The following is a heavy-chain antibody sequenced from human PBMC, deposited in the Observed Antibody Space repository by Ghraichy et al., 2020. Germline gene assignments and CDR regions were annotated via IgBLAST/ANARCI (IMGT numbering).Heavy chain of an antibody. V-gene: IGHV1-46*01. Sequence: ASVKVSCKASGYTFTSYYMHWVRQAPGQGLEWMGIINPSGGSTSYAQKFQGRVTMTRDTSTSTVYMELSSLRSEDTAVYYCARASEMATIGWIYYYYGMDVWGQGTTVTVSS. J-gene: IGHJ6*02. CDR3: ARASEMATIGWIYYYYGMDV. D-gene: IGHD5-24*01. CDR2: INPSGGST. CDR1: GYTFTSYY.